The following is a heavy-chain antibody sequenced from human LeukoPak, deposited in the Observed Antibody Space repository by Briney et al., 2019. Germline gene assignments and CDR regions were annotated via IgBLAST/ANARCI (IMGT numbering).Heavy chain of an antibody. CDR2: IWAYGSNK. CDR1: GFTFTSYG. D-gene: IGHD3-22*01. Sequence: GSLKVSCAASGFTFTSYGMRWVRQAPGQGLEWVGGIWAYGSNKYYANSVKGQFTISRDSSKNTLYLQMNSLRAEDTAVYYCAKDRYYDSSGYWALDYWGQGTLVTVSS. J-gene: IGHJ4*02. CDR3: AKDRYYDSSGYWALDY. V-gene: IGHV3-33*06.